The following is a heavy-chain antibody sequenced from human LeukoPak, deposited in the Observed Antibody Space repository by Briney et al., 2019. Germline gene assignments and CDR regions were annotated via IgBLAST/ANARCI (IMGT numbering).Heavy chain of an antibody. CDR2: IIPIFGTA. CDR3: ARGRSGQQLDETPTFDY. J-gene: IGHJ4*02. D-gene: IGHD6-13*01. V-gene: IGHV1-69*13. Sequence: ASVTVSCKASGGTFSSYAISWVRQAPGQGLEWMGGIIPIFGTANYAQKFQVRVTITADESTSTAYMELSSLRSEDTAVYYCARGRSGQQLDETPTFDYWGQGTLVTVSS. CDR1: GGTFSSYA.